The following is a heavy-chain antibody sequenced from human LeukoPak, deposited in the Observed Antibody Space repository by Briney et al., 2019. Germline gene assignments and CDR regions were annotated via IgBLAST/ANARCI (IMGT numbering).Heavy chain of an antibody. Sequence: ASVTVSCKASGYTFTSYDINWVRQAPGQGLEWMGWMNPNSGNTGYAQEFQGRGTMTRNTSISTAYMELSSLRSEDTAVYYCATAYGSAFLNWFDPWGEGTLVTVSS. D-gene: IGHD3-10*01. V-gene: IGHV1-8*01. CDR3: ATAYGSAFLNWFDP. CDR2: MNPNSGNT. CDR1: GYTFTSYD. J-gene: IGHJ5*02.